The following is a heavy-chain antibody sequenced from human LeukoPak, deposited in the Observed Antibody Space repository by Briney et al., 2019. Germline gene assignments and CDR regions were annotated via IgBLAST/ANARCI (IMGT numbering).Heavy chain of an antibody. V-gene: IGHV4-34*01. CDR1: GGSISGYY. J-gene: IGHJ3*02. Sequence: SETLSLTCAVYGGSISGYYWSWIRQPPGKGLEWIGEINHSGSTKYNPSLKSRVTISVDTSKNQFSLKLSSVTAADTAVYYCARAYCSSTSCGGDPFDIWGQGTMVTVSS. CDR2: INHSGST. D-gene: IGHD2-2*01. CDR3: ARAYCSSTSCGGDPFDI.